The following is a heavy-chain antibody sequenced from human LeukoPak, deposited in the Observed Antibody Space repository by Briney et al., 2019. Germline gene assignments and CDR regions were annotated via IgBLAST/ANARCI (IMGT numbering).Heavy chain of an antibody. CDR3: ARGIVAAGLDY. CDR1: GFTFSGYA. CDR2: ISYDGRNE. J-gene: IGHJ4*02. V-gene: IGHV3-30*04. D-gene: IGHD6-13*01. Sequence: PGGSLRLSCAASGFTFSGYAIHWVRQAPGKGLEWMGVISYDGRNEYYAASVKGRFTTSRDNSKNTLFLQMNSLRAEDTAVYYCARGIVAAGLDYWGQGTLVTVSS.